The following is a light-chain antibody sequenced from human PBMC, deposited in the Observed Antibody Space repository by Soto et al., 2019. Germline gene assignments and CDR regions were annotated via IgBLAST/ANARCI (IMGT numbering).Light chain of an antibody. Sequence: DIQMTQSPSTLSASVGDRITITCRASQSISSWLAWYQQKPGKAPKVLIYDASRLESGVPSRLSGSASGTEFTLTISSLQPDDFATYYCQQYSTYSGAFGQGTKVDIK. CDR3: QQYSTYSGA. CDR1: QSISSW. V-gene: IGKV1-5*01. CDR2: DAS. J-gene: IGKJ1*01.